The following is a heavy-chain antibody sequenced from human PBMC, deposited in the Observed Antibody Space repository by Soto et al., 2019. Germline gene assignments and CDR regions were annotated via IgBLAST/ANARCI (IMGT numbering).Heavy chain of an antibody. CDR1: GGSISTYY. V-gene: IGHV4-59*03. J-gene: IGHJ6*02. D-gene: IGHD6-19*01. CDR2: IYYSGTT. Sequence: PSETLSLTCTVSGGSISTYYWSWIRQPPGKGLEWIGYIYYSGTTNYNPSLKSRVTISVDTSKNQFSLRLSSVTAADTAVYYCAKSIAVAASSPPDVWGQGTTVTVSS. CDR3: AKSIAVAASSPPDV.